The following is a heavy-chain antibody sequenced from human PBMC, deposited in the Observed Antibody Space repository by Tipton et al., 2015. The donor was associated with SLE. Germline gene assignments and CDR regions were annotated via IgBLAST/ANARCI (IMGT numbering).Heavy chain of an antibody. CDR3: ARYPATVTSSAPFNGLDI. V-gene: IGHV4-34*01. CDR2: IHHIGNT. CDR1: GISIIGYY. D-gene: IGHD4-17*01. Sequence: TLSLTCSVSGISIIGYYWTWIRQRPGKGLEWIGEIHHIGNTNQNPSLKSRVTISIDKSKNQFSLKLRSVTAADTAVYYCARYPATVTSSAPFNGLDIWGQGTLVIVSS. J-gene: IGHJ3*02.